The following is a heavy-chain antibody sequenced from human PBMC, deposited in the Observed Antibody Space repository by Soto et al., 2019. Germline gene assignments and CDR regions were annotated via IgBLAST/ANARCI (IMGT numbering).Heavy chain of an antibody. CDR3: TTTFEF. D-gene: IGHD1-1*01. V-gene: IGHV3-74*01. Sequence: GGSLRLSCAASGFTFTNYWMHWVRQVPGQGLVWVSRIDADGSGTSYADSVKGRFTISRDNAKNTPSLEMNALRVDDTAIYYCTTTFEFWGQGTLVTVSS. CDR2: IDADGSGT. J-gene: IGHJ4*02. CDR1: GFTFTNYW.